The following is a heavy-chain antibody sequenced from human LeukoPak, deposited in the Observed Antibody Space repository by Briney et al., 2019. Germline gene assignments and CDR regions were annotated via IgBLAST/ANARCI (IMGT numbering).Heavy chain of an antibody. CDR1: GFTFSGYS. CDR2: ISSSSSTI. V-gene: IGHV3-48*01. CDR3: ARDGTSSGWYVDY. Sequence: GGSLRLSCAASGFTFSGYSMNWVRQAPGGGLEWGSYISSSSSTIYYADTVKGPFTISRDNAKNSLYLQMNSLRAEDTAVYYCARDGTSSGWYVDYWGQGTLVTVSS. D-gene: IGHD6-19*01. J-gene: IGHJ4*02.